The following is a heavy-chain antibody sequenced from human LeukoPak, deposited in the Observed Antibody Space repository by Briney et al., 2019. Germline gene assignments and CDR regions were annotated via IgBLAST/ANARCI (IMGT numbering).Heavy chain of an antibody. CDR2: INPNSGGT. D-gene: IGHD1-26*01. CDR1: GYTFTGYY. V-gene: IGHV1-2*02. Sequence: ASVKVSCKASGYTFTGYYMHWVRQAPGQGLEWMGWINPNSGGTNYAQKFQGRVTMTRDTSISTAYMELSRLRSDDTAVYYCARLTVGASDYFDYWGQGTLVTVSS. J-gene: IGHJ4*02. CDR3: ARLTVGASDYFDY.